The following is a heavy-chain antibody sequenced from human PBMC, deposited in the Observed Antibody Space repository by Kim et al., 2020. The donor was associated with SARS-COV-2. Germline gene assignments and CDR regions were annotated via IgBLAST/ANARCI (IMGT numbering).Heavy chain of an antibody. CDR3: ARGFQLPPPDY. CDR1: GFILSDYT. V-gene: IGHV3-21*01. CDR2: ISSTKTYI. J-gene: IGHJ4*02. Sequence: GGSLRLSCAASGFILSDYTINWVRQAPGKGLEWVSSISSTKTYIYYADSVKGRFTISRDNAKNSLYLQMNSLRVDDTAVYYCARGFQLPPPDYWGQGTL. D-gene: IGHD2-2*01.